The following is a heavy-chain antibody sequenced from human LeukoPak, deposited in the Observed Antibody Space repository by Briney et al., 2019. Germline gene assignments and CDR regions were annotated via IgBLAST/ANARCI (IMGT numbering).Heavy chain of an antibody. Sequence: SETLSLTCTVSGGSISSYYWSWIRQPAGKGLEWVGRIYTSGSNNYNPSLKSRVTMSVDTSKNQFSLKLSSVTAADTAVYYCARDLPDSGTIDYWGQGTLVTVSS. CDR1: GGSISSYY. J-gene: IGHJ4*02. CDR3: ARDLPDSGTIDY. D-gene: IGHD5-12*01. V-gene: IGHV4-4*07. CDR2: IYTSGSN.